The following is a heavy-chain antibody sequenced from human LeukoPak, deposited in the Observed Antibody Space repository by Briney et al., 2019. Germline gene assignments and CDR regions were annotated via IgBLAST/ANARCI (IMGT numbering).Heavy chain of an antibody. V-gene: IGHV3-74*01. J-gene: IGHJ4*02. CDR2: ISGDAYHM. D-gene: IGHD2-21*02. CDR1: GFTFSDYC. CDR3: ARAVVVTASDY. Sequence: GGSLRLSCAASGFTFSDYCIHWVRQAPGKGLVWVSRISGDAYHMTYADSVRGRFTISRDNAKNTVFLQMNSLRDEDTAVYYCARAVVVTASDYWGQGTLVTVSS.